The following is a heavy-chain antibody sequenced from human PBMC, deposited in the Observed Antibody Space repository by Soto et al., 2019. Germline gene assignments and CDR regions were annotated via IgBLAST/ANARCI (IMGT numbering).Heavy chain of an antibody. CDR1: GYTLTELS. CDR2: FDPEDGET. J-gene: IGHJ6*02. Sequence: GASVKVSCKVSGYTLTELSMHWVRQAPGKRLEWMGGFDPEDGETIYAQKFQGRVTMTEDTSTDTAYMELSSLRSEDTAVYYCARGWMGAAHMDVWGQGTTVTVSS. D-gene: IGHD1-26*01. CDR3: ARGWMGAAHMDV. V-gene: IGHV1-24*01.